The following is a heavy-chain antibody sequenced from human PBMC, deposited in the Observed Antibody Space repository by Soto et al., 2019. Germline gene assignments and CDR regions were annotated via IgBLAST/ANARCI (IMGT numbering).Heavy chain of an antibody. J-gene: IGHJ4*02. V-gene: IGHV3-33*01. D-gene: IGHD7-27*01. CDR2: KWYDGSNK. Sequence: QVQLVESGGGVVQPGRSLRLSCAASGFTFSSYGMHWVRQAPGKGLEWVAVKWYDGSNKYYADSVKGRFTISRDNSKNTLYLQMNSLRAEDTAVYYCARDRLGMDYWGQGTLVTVSS. CDR1: GFTFSSYG. CDR3: ARDRLGMDY.